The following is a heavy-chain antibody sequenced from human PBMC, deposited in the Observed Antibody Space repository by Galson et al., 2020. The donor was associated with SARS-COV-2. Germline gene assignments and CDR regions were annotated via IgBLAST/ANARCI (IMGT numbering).Heavy chain of an antibody. CDR3: AREGEYCTRTSCAYYYMDV. D-gene: IGHD2-2*01. CDR1: GFTFTKYA. J-gene: IGHJ6*03. V-gene: IGHV3-30*01. CDR2: ISNDGNNE. Sequence: GGSLRLSCAASGFTFTKYAMHWVRQAPGKGLEWVAVISNDGNNEYYGDAVKGRFTISRDNSKNTLYLEMNSLRAEDTAVYYCAREGEYCTRTSCAYYYMDVWGKGTTVTVPS.